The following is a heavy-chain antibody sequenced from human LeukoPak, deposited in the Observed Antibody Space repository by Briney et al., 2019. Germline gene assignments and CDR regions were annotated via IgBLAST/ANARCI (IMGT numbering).Heavy chain of an antibody. CDR2: ISYDGSNK. Sequence: GGSLRLSCAASGFTFSSYGMHWVRQAPGKGLEWVAAISYDGSNKYYADSVKGRFTISRDNSKNTLYLQMNSLRAEDTAVYYCAKDLGQADDFDYWGQGTLVTVSS. CDR1: GFTFSSYG. D-gene: IGHD3-3*01. V-gene: IGHV3-30*18. J-gene: IGHJ4*02. CDR3: AKDLGQADDFDY.